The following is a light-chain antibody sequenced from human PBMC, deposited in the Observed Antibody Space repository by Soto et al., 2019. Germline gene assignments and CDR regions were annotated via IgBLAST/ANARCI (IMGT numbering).Light chain of an antibody. V-gene: IGKV1-39*01. CDR2: SAS. CDR3: QESYSTPTA. Sequence: IEMSQTPASLSASVGATVTMTCRAGQTIGQYVSWYRQKPGKAPDLLIYSASTLQSGVPSRFRGSGSETVFTLTISGLQPEDFGTYYCQESYSTPTAFGGGTKVDIK. CDR1: QTIGQY. J-gene: IGKJ4*01.